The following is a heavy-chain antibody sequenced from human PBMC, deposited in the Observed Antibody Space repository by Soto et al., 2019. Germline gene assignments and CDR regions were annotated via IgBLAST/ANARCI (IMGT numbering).Heavy chain of an antibody. CDR2: IWYDGSNK. CDR3: ARARRELLWFGDAPDY. V-gene: IGHV3-33*01. Sequence: QVQLVESGGGVVQPGRSPRLSCAASGFTFSSYGMHWVRQAPGKGLEWVAVIWYDGSNKYYADSVKGRFTISRDNSKNTLYLQMNSLRAEDTAVYYCARARRELLWFGDAPDYWGQGTLVTVSS. CDR1: GFTFSSYG. J-gene: IGHJ4*02. D-gene: IGHD3-10*01.